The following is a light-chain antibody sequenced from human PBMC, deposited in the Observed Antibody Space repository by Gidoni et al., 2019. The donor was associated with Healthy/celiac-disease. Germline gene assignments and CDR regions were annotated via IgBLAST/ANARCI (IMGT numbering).Light chain of an antibody. V-gene: IGKV3-15*01. J-gene: IGKJ1*01. Sequence: EIVMTQSPATLSVSTGERATLSCRASQSVRSNLAWYQQKPGQAPRLLIYGASTRATGIPVFTLTISSLQSDDVAVYCYQQYNNWPRTFGQGTKVEIK. CDR3: QQYNNWPRT. CDR2: GAS. CDR1: QSVRSN.